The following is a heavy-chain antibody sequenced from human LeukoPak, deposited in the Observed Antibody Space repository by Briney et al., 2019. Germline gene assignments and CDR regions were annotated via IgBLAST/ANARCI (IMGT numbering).Heavy chain of an antibody. CDR2: IYHSGST. Sequence: KTSETLSLTCTVSGYSISSGYYWGWIRQPPGKGLEWIGSIYHSGSTYYNPSLKSRVTISVDTSKNQFSLKLSSVTAADTAVYYCARVPLYLTTVTTGDWYFDLWGRGTLVTVSS. V-gene: IGHV4-38-2*02. J-gene: IGHJ2*01. CDR1: GYSISSGYY. D-gene: IGHD4-17*01. CDR3: ARVPLYLTTVTTGDWYFDL.